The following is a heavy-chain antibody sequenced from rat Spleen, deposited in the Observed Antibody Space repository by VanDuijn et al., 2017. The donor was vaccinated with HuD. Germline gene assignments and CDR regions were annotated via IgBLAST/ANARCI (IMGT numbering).Heavy chain of an antibody. Sequence: EVQLVESGGGLVQPGNSLKLSCAASGFTFSDYYMAWVRQAPKKGLEWVASISTSGGSTYYRDSVKGRFTISRDNAKSTLYLQMDSLRSEDTATYYCTTRVWENWGQGVMVTVSS. CDR2: ISTSGGST. J-gene: IGHJ2*01. V-gene: IGHV5S23*01. CDR1: GFTFSDYY. CDR3: TTRVWEN. D-gene: IGHD5-1*01.